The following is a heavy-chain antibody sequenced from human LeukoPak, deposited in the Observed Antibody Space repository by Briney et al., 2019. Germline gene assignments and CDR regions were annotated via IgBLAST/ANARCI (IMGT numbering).Heavy chain of an antibody. D-gene: IGHD1-26*01. CDR1: GGSISSYY. CDR3: ARYIVSYPHDAFDI. CDR2: VYYRGST. J-gene: IGHJ3*02. Sequence: SETLSLTCTVSGGSISSYYWSWIRQPPGKGLEWIGYVYYRGSTNYNPSLKSRVTISVDTSKNQFSLKLSSVTAADTAFYYCARYIVSYPHDAFDIWGQGTMVTVSS. V-gene: IGHV4-59*01.